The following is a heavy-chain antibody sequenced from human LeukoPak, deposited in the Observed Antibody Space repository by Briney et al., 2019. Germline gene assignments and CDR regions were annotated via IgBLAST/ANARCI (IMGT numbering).Heavy chain of an antibody. CDR2: ISDSGGDT. Sequence: PGRSLRLSCTASGFTFGDYAMSWVRQAPGKGLEWVSAISDSGGDTYYADSVKGRFTISRDNSKNTLYLQMNSLRAEDTAVYYCAKAPNYHLDYWGQGTLVTVSS. D-gene: IGHD5-24*01. CDR3: AKAPNYHLDY. V-gene: IGHV3-23*01. CDR1: GFTFGDYA. J-gene: IGHJ4*02.